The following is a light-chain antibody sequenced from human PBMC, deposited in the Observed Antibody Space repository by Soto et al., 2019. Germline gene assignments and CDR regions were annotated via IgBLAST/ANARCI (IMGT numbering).Light chain of an antibody. J-gene: IGKJ4*01. Sequence: EIVLTQSPGTLSLSPGERATLSCRASQSVGSSYLAWYQQKPGQAPRLLIYGASSRATGIPDRFSGSGSGDVFKYTISRLEAEDFAVYYCQHYGSSPLAFGGGTKVEIK. CDR3: QHYGSSPLA. CDR1: QSVGSSY. V-gene: IGKV3-20*01. CDR2: GAS.